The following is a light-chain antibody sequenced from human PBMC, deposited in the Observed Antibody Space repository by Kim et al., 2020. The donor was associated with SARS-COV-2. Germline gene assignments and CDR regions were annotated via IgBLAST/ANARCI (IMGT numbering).Light chain of an antibody. CDR2: GAS. CDR1: LRVSSSY. V-gene: IGKV3-20*01. J-gene: IGKJ1*01. Sequence: YPGERATPSCRASLRVSSSYLAWYQQKPGQAPWLLIYGASSRATGIPDRFSGSGSGTDFTLTISRLEPEDFAVYYCQQYGSSPGTFGQGTKVDIK. CDR3: QQYGSSPGT.